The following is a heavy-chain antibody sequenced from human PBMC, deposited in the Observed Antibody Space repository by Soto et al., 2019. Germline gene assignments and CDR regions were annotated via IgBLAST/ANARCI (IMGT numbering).Heavy chain of an antibody. CDR3: AKDHVYRTGYDY. CDR1: GFTISSYA. J-gene: IGHJ4*02. D-gene: IGHD6-19*01. CDR2: ISGSGGST. V-gene: IGHV3-23*01. Sequence: GGSMRLSCAASGFTISSYAMSWVRQAPGKGLEWVSAISGSGGSTYYADSVKGRFTISRDNSKTTLYLHMNSLSDKDTPVYFTAKDHVYRTGYDYWGQGTLVTGSS.